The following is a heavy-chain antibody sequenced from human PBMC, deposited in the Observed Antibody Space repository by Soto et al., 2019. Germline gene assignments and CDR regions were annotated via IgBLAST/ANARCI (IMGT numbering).Heavy chain of an antibody. D-gene: IGHD3-10*01. V-gene: IGHV1-18*01. CDR1: GYMFRSYG. J-gene: IGHJ4*02. CDR3: ARDGGYGAGSYFDY. Sequence: QGQLVQSGAEVKRPGASVKVSCQASGYMFRSYGISWVRQAPGQGLEWIGWISAFNGNTNYPQNLQGRVTMTTDTSTSTAYMELRTLRSDDSAMYYCARDGGYGAGSYFDYWGQGTLVTVSS. CDR2: ISAFNGNT.